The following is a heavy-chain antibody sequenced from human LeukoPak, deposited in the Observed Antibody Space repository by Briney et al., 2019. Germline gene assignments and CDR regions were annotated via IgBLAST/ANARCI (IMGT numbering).Heavy chain of an antibody. V-gene: IGHV4-39*07. CDR3: AREGETLTYYYDSSGYYY. CDR2: FYYTGST. D-gene: IGHD3-22*01. Sequence: SETLSLTCSVSGGSISSSSYYWGWIRQPPGKGLAWIGSFYYTGSTYYNPSLQSRVTISIDTSKNQFSLNLSSVTAADTAVYYCAREGETLTYYYDSSGYYYWGQGTLVTVSS. J-gene: IGHJ4*02. CDR1: GGSISSSSYY.